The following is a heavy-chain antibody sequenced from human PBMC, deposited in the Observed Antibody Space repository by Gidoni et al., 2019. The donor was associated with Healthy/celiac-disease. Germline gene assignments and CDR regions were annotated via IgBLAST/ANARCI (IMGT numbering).Heavy chain of an antibody. J-gene: IGHJ4*02. CDR3: ARDREWELGGLD. D-gene: IGHD1-26*01. Sequence: QVQLVESGGGVVQPGRSLRLSCAASGFPFSSYGRHWVRQAPGKGLEWVAVIWDDGSNKYEADSVKGRFTSSRDNSKNTLYLQMNSLRAEDTAVYYCARDREWELGGLDWGQGTLVTVSS. V-gene: IGHV3-33*01. CDR1: GFPFSSYG. CDR2: IWDDGSNK.